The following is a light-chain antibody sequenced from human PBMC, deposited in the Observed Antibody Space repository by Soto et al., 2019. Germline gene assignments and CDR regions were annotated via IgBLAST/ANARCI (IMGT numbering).Light chain of an antibody. Sequence: IHLSQSPSTLPAHAGDIVTITCRASHNIERWMAWYQQKPGKAPSLLIFDASTLHSGVPSRFSGSGSGTDFTLTISSLQPDDFATYYCQQFAISTTFGQGTKVDIK. CDR1: HNIERW. V-gene: IGKV1-5*01. CDR3: QQFAISTT. J-gene: IGKJ1*01. CDR2: DAS.